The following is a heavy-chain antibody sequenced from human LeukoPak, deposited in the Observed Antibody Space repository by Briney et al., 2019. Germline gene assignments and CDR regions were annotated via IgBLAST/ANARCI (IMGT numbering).Heavy chain of an antibody. CDR3: ARADTAMLAY. V-gene: IGHV3-30*04. Sequence: GGSLRLSCAASGFTFSSYAMHWVRQAPGKGLEWVAVISYDGSNKYYADSVKGRFTISRDNSKNTLYLQMNSLRAEDTAVYYCARADTAMLAYWGQGTLVTVSS. J-gene: IGHJ4*02. CDR1: GFTFSSYA. D-gene: IGHD5-18*01. CDR2: ISYDGSNK.